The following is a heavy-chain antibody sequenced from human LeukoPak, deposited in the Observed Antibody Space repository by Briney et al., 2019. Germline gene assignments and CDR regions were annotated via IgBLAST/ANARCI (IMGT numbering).Heavy chain of an antibody. CDR1: GFTVSSNF. CDR2: IYSGGST. V-gene: IGHV3-66*01. D-gene: IGHD4-23*01. J-gene: IGHJ4*02. Sequence: GGSLRLSCAASGFTVSSNFMSWVRQAPGKGLEWVSVIYSGGSTYYADSVKGRFNISRDSSKNTLYLQMSSLRDDDTAVYYCATHPTPGNCWGPGTLVPVPS. CDR3: ATHPTPGNC.